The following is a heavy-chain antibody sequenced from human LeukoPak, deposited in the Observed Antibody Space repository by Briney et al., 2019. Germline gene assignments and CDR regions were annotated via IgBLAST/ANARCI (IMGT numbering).Heavy chain of an antibody. D-gene: IGHD3-10*01. Sequence: SETLSLICTVSGGSISSDDYYWNWIRQHPGKGLEWIGYVYYSGSTYYRSSLKSRVMILVDTSKNQFSLKLSSVTAADTAVYYCARGVRFGETDAFDVWGQGTMVTVSS. CDR1: GGSISSDDYY. V-gene: IGHV4-31*03. CDR2: VYYSGST. J-gene: IGHJ3*01. CDR3: ARGVRFGETDAFDV.